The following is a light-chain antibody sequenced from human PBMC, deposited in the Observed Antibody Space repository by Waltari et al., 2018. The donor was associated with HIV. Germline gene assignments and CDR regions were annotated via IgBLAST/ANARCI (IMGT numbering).Light chain of an antibody. J-gene: IGLJ2*01. V-gene: IGLV2-23*02. CDR1: SSDVGSYNL. CDR3: CSYAGSRGVV. CDR2: EVT. Sequence: HSALTQPASVSGSPGQSITISCTGTSSDVGSYNLVPWYQHHPHKAPQVVIYEVTKRPSGVSNRFSGSKSGNTASLTISGLQAEDESDYYCCSYAGSRGVVFGGGTKLTVL.